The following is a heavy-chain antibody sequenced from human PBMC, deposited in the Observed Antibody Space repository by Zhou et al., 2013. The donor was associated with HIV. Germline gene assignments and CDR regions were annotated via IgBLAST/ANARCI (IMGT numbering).Heavy chain of an antibody. Sequence: QVQLVQSGAEVKKPGSSVKVSCKASGGTFSSYAISWVRQAPGQGLEWMGWINPNSGGTNYAQKFQGRVTMTRDTSINTDYMELRSLRSDDTAVYYCARGVGTAIDYVGPGNPGHRLL. CDR2: INPNSGGT. CDR1: GGTFSSYA. V-gene: IGHV1-2*02. D-gene: IGHD2-21*02. J-gene: IGHJ4*02. CDR3: ARGVGTAIDY.